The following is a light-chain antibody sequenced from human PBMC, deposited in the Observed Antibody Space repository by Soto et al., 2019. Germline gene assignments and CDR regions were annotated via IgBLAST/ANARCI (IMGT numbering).Light chain of an antibody. V-gene: IGKV1-9*01. J-gene: IGKJ2*01. CDR3: QQRNSYPRT. CDR1: QGINIF. CDR2: AAS. Sequence: DIQFPQSPSFLSPSVGDRVTITCRASQGINIFLAWFQQKPGKAPNLLISAASTLQSGVPSRFSGSGSETEFTLTITSLQPEDSATYYCQQRNSYPRTFGQGTKVDI.